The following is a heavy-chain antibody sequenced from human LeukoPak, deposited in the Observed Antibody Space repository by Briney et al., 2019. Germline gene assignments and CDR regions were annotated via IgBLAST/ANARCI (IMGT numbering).Heavy chain of an antibody. J-gene: IGHJ4*02. Sequence: SETLSLTCTVSGGSISSGGYYWTWIRQPPGKGLEWIGYMSQSGSTYYNPSLKSRVTISVDTSKSQFSLKLSSVTAADTAVYYCTSGGIGGDYWGQGTLVTVSS. CDR1: GGSISSGGYY. V-gene: IGHV4-30-2*01. CDR2: MSQSGST. CDR3: TSGGIGGDY. D-gene: IGHD1-26*01.